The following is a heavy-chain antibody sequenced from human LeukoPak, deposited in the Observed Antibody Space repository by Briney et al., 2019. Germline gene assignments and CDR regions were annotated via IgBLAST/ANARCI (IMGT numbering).Heavy chain of an antibody. D-gene: IGHD3-16*01. CDR1: GFTFSDYI. V-gene: IGHV3-72*01. CDR3: TRDGGDSYF. Sequence: GGSLRPSCAASGFTFSDYILDWVRQAPGKGLEWVGRIRRGTNSYTTEYAASVKGRFIISRDDSQNSLYLHMNSLKAEDTAVYFCTRDGGDSYFWGQGTMVTVAS. CDR2: IRRGTNSYTT. J-gene: IGHJ3*01.